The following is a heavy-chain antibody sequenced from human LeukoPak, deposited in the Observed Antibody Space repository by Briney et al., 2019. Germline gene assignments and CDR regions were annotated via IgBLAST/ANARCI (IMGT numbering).Heavy chain of an antibody. CDR3: ARVKGGGGSDY. V-gene: IGHV3-30*04. J-gene: IGHJ4*02. CDR1: GFTFSSYA. CDR2: ISYDGSNK. D-gene: IGHD2-15*01. Sequence: GGSLRLSCAASGFTFSSYAMHWVRQAPGKGLEWVAVISYDGSNKYYADSVKGRFTISRDNSKNTLYLQMNSLRAEDTAVYYCARVKGGGGSDYWGQGTLVTVSS.